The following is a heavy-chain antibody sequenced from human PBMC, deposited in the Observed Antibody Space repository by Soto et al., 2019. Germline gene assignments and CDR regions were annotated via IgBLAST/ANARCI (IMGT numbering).Heavy chain of an antibody. J-gene: IGHJ5*02. CDR1: GGSISSGDYY. D-gene: IGHD2-15*01. CDR2: IYYSGST. CDR3: ARDNSQNYGTPAASSWFHP. Sequence: LSLSCTVSGGSISSGDYYWSWIRQPPGKGLEWIGYIYYSGSTYYNPSLKSRVTITRDTSTSTVYMDLSSLRYEDTAVYYCARDNSQNYGTPAASSWFHPWGQGTPVTVSS. V-gene: IGHV4-30-4*01.